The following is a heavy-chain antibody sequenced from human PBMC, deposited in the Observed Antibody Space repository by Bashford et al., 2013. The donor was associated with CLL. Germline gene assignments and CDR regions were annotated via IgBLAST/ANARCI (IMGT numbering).Heavy chain of an antibody. CDR3: ARAEPRMVRGVIISYYYYGMDV. J-gene: IGHJ6*02. Sequence: ASVKVSCKASGYTFSTYVIHWVRQAPGQRLEWMGWINAGNGNTKYSQKFQGRLTITRDTSASTAYMELGSLRSEDTAVYYCARAEPRMVRGVIISYYYYGMDVWGQGTTVTVSS. CDR1: GYTFSTYV. CDR2: INAGNGNT. V-gene: IGHV1-3*01. D-gene: IGHD3-10*01.